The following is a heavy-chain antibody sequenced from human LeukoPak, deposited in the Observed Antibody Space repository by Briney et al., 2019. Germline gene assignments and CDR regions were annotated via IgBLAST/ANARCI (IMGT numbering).Heavy chain of an antibody. J-gene: IGHJ4*02. CDR2: IFGSGGSP. D-gene: IGHD2-21*02. CDR3: AKTGGRGDLLSAFDY. V-gene: IGHV3-23*01. CDR1: GFTFNSYA. Sequence: GGSLRLSCAASGFTFNSYAMYWVRQAPGKGLEWISGIFGSGGSPHYADSVKGRFTISRDNSKNTLYLQMNSLRAEDTAVYYCAKTGGRGDLLSAFDYWGQGTLVTVSS.